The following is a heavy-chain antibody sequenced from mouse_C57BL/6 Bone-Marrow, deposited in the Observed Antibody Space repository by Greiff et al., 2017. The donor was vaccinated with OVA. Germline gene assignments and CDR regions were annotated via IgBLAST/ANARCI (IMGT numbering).Heavy chain of an antibody. D-gene: IGHD4-1*01. CDR2: ISSGGSYT. V-gene: IGHV5-6*01. CDR1: GFTFSSYG. Sequence: EVKVVESGGDLVKPGGSLKLSCAASGFTFSSYGMSWVRQTPDKRLEWVATISSGGSYTYYPDRVKGRFTISRDNAKNTLYLQMSSLKSEDTAMYYCARQDWDGAMDYWGQGTSVTVSS. CDR3: ARQDWDGAMDY. J-gene: IGHJ4*01.